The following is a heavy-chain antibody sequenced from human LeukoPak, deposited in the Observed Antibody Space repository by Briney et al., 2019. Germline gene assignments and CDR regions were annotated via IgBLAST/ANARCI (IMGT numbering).Heavy chain of an antibody. V-gene: IGHV3-21*01. CDR1: GFTFSSYS. CDR2: ISSSSSYI. J-gene: IGHJ4*02. Sequence: GGALRLSCAASGFTFSSYSMNWVRQAPGKGLEWVSSISSSSSYIYYADSVKGRFTISRDNAKNSLYLQMNSLRAEDTAVYYCAKVRWGSDNALDSWGQGTLVTGSS. CDR3: AKVRWGSDNALDS. D-gene: IGHD3-16*01.